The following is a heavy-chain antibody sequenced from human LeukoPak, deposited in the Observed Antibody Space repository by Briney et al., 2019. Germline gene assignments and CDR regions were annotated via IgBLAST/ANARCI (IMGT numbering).Heavy chain of an antibody. V-gene: IGHV1-69*05. J-gene: IGHJ4*02. CDR2: IIPIFGTA. CDR3: ARDRRLGSSLGY. Sequence: ASVKVSCKASGGTFSSYAISWVRQAPGQGLEWMGGIIPIFGTANYAQKFQGRVTITTDESTSTAYMELSSLRSEDTAVYYCARDRRLGSSLGYWGQGTLVTVSS. CDR1: GGTFSSYA. D-gene: IGHD3-16*01.